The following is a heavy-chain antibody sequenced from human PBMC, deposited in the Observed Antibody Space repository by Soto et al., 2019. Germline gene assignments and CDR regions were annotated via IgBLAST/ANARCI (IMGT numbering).Heavy chain of an antibody. CDR2: IYYSGST. V-gene: IGHV4-31*03. D-gene: IGHD5-18*01. CDR1: GGSISSGGYY. CDR3: ARGMDTASRSIDP. Sequence: SETLSLTCTVSGGSISSGGYYWSWIRQHPGKGLEWIGYIYYSGSTYYNPSLKSRVTISVDTSKNQFSLKLSSVTAADTAVYYCARGMDTASRSIDPPGKGTLLTLSS. J-gene: IGHJ5*02.